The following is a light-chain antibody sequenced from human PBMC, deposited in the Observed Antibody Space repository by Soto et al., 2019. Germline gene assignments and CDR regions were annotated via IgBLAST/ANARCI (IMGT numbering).Light chain of an antibody. Sequence: DIVLTQSPDSLAVSLGERATINCKSSQRLSYNSDNRNYLAWYQHKPGQPPKLLIYWASTRESGVPDRFSGSGSGTDFSLTLSTLQAEDVAVYFCQQYSNVPMYTFGQGTKLEIK. J-gene: IGKJ2*01. CDR2: WAS. V-gene: IGKV4-1*01. CDR3: QQYSNVPMYT. CDR1: QRLSYNSDNRNY.